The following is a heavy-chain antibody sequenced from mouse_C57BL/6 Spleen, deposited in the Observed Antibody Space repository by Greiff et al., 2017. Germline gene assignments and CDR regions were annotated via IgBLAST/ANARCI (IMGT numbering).Heavy chain of an antibody. CDR2: IYPSDSET. CDR1: GYTFTSYW. J-gene: IGHJ1*03. CDR3: ARSDYSRWYFDV. V-gene: IGHV1-61*01. D-gene: IGHD1-1*02. Sequence: VQLQQPGAELVRPGSSVKLSCKASGYTFTSYWMDWVKQRPGHGLEWIGNIYPSDSETHYNQKFKDKATLTVDKSSSTAYMQLSSLTSEDSAVYYCARSDYSRWYFDVWGTGTTVTVSS.